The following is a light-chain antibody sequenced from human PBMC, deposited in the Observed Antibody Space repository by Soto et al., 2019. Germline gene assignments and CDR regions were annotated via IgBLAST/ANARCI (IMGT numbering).Light chain of an antibody. J-gene: IGKJ2*01. Sequence: DIQMPQSPSTLSASVGDRVTITCRASQSISTWLAWYQQKPGKAPKLLIYDASTLESGVPSRFSGSRSGTEFTLTITSLEPDDFATYYCQQYNSYSYTFGQGTKLEI. CDR2: DAS. CDR1: QSISTW. V-gene: IGKV1-5*01. CDR3: QQYNSYSYT.